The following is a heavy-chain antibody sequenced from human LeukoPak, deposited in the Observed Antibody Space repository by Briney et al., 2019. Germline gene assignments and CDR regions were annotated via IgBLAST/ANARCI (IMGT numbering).Heavy chain of an antibody. CDR2: INTNTGNP. J-gene: IGHJ4*02. CDR1: GYTFTSYA. D-gene: IGHD3-10*01. Sequence: APVKVSCKASGYTFTSYAMNWVRQAPGQGLEWMGWINTNTGNPTYAQGFTGRFVFSLDTSVSTAYLQISSLKAEDTAVYYCARDGITMVRGVIIFPPLFDYWGQGTLVTVSS. V-gene: IGHV7-4-1*02. CDR3: ARDGITMVRGVIIFPPLFDY.